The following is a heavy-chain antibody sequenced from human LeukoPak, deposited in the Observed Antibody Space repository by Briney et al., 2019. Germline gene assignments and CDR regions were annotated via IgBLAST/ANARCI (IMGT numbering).Heavy chain of an antibody. Sequence: PSETLSLTCAVSGGSISSSSYYWGWIRQPPGKGLEWIGNIYYSGSTYYNPSLKSRVTISVDTSKNQFSLRLSSVTAADTAVYYCARGDRRIPIFGGLKPPDYWGQGTLVTVSS. J-gene: IGHJ4*02. CDR3: ARGDRRIPIFGGLKPPDY. D-gene: IGHD3-3*01. CDR2: IYYSGST. V-gene: IGHV4-39*01. CDR1: GGSISSSSYY.